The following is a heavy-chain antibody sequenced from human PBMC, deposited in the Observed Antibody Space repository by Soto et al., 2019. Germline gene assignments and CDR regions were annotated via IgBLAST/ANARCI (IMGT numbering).Heavy chain of an antibody. J-gene: IGHJ3*02. CDR1: GFAFSSHP. CDR3: ARRAFGSSRSFDI. CDR2: ISDGGDLT. V-gene: IGHV3-23*01. Sequence: GGSLRLSCTGSGFAFSSHPMSWVRQAPEGGLEWVSGISDGGDLTYNADSVRGRFTISRDNSKNTLFLQMNSLRVEDKAVYYCARRAFGSSRSFDIWGQGTMVTVSS. D-gene: IGHD6-6*01.